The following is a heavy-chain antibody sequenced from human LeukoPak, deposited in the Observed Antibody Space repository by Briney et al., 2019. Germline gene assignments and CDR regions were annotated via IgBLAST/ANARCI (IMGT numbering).Heavy chain of an antibody. D-gene: IGHD3-10*01. Sequence: PGGSLRLSCAASGFTFSDYALGWVRQAPGRGLEWVATLSGSGAGTYYSDSVQGRFTISRDNSKRTLFLQMNSLRAEDTAFYYCAKDKNFRVPGEDWGQGTVVTVSS. V-gene: IGHV3-23*01. CDR3: AKDKNFRVPGED. J-gene: IGHJ4*02. CDR2: LSGSGAGT. CDR1: GFTFSDYA.